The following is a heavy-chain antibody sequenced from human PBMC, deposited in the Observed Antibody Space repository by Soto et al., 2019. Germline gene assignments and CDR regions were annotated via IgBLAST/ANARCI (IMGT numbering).Heavy chain of an antibody. D-gene: IGHD3-22*01. J-gene: IGHJ4*02. V-gene: IGHV3-33*01. CDR2: IWYDGSRK. CDR3: ARGIHYYESHGYGPGAY. Sequence: QVQLVESGGGVVQPGGSLRLSCAASGFTFSSYAMHWVRQAPGKGLEWMAVIWYDGSRKHYADSPKGRFTISRVNPKNTLYLEMNSLRVEDTAVYYCARGIHYYESHGYGPGAYWGQGTLVSVSS. CDR1: GFTFSSYA.